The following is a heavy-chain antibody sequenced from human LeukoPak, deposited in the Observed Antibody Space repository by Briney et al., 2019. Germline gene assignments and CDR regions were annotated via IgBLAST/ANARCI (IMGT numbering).Heavy chain of an antibody. D-gene: IGHD1-26*01. J-gene: IGHJ4*02. CDR1: GYTFTSHY. V-gene: IGHV1-46*01. Sequence: ASVKVSCKASGYTFTSHYIYWVRQAPGQGLEWVGLINPSGGSTNYGQKFQGRLTMTRDTSTSTVYMELSSLRSEDTAVYYCARRSGSQLDYWGQGTLVTVSS. CDR2: INPSGGST. CDR3: ARRSGSQLDY.